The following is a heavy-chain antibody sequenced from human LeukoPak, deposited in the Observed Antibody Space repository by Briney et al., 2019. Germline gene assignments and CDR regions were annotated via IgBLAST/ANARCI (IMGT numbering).Heavy chain of an antibody. D-gene: IGHD3-22*01. CDR3: AKVTYYYDSSGYYSSLNPFDY. CDR2: ISSSSSYI. Sequence: KAGGSLRLSCAASGFTFSSYSMNWVRQAPGKGLEWVSSISSSSSYIYYADSVKGRFTISRDNAKNSLYLQMNSLRAEDTAVYYCAKVTYYYDSSGYYSSLNPFDYWGQGTLVTVSS. CDR1: GFTFSSYS. V-gene: IGHV3-21*04. J-gene: IGHJ4*02.